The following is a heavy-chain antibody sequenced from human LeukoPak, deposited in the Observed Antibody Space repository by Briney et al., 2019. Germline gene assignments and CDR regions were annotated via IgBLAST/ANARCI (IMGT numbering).Heavy chain of an antibody. CDR2: IIPIFGTA. J-gene: IGHJ4*02. D-gene: IGHD4/OR15-4a*01. Sequence: ASVKVSCKASGGTFSSYAISGGRQAPAQGLEWTGRIIPIFGTANYAQKFQGRVTITTDESTSTAYMELSSLRSEDTAVYYCAREFVAFGYGGPPVTFDYWGQGTLVTVSS. CDR1: GGTFSSYA. V-gene: IGHV1-69*05. CDR3: AREFVAFGYGGPPVTFDY.